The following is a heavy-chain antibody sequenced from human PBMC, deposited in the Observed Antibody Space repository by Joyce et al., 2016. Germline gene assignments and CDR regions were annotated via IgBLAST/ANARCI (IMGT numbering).Heavy chain of an antibody. D-gene: IGHD7-27*01. Sequence: QVQLQQSGPGLVKPSQTLSLTCAISGDSVSNLHAAWHWIRQSPSRGLEGLGRTYYRSKWHNDYAVAVQSRITINPDTSKNHFSLQLDSLTPEDTALYFCARAHWVHDGLDICGQGTMVTVSS. V-gene: IGHV6-1*01. CDR1: GDSVSNLHAA. CDR3: ARAHWVHDGLDI. CDR2: TYYRSKWHN. J-gene: IGHJ3*02.